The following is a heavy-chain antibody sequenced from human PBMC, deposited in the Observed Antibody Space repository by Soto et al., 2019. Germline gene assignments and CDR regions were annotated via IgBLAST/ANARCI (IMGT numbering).Heavy chain of an antibody. J-gene: IGHJ4*02. CDR3: GKSLITLGESQSSFFDY. CDR1: GFTFDEHS. D-gene: IGHD3-16*01. Sequence: QVQLEESGGGVVQPGGSLRLSCAASGFTFDEHSMHWVRQAPGKGLEWVAAIGYDAIYKFYADSVEGRFTISRDNSKNTPYLQMNSLRNDDTAVYYCGKSLITLGESQSSFFDYWGQGTLVSVSS. V-gene: IGHV3-30-3*02. CDR2: IGYDAIYK.